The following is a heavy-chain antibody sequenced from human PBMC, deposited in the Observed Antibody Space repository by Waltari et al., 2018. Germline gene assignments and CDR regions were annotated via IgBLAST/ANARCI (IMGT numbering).Heavy chain of an antibody. CDR3: AKGEGNGYNYNYYFDY. Sequence: EVQLLESGGGLVQPGGSLRLSCAASGFTFSSYPMSWVRPVPVKGLEWVSAISGIGGSTYYADSVKGRFTISRDNSKNTLYLQMNSLRAEDTAVYYCAKGEGNGYNYNYYFDYWGQGTLVTVSS. D-gene: IGHD5-12*01. CDR1: GFTFSSYP. CDR2: ISGIGGST. V-gene: IGHV3-23*01. J-gene: IGHJ4*02.